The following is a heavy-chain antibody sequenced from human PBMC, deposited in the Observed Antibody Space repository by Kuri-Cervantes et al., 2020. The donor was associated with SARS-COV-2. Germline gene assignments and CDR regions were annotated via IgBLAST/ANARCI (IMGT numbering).Heavy chain of an antibody. V-gene: IGHV2-70*04. CDR1: GLSLSTRGMR. CDR2: IDWDDDK. Sequence: SGPTLVKPTQTLTLTCTFSGLSLSTRGMRVSWIRQPPGKALEWLARIDWDDDKYYSTSLKTRLSISKDTSKNQVVLTMTNMDPVDTATYYCAQMSPRLGIYYYGMDVWGQGTTVTVSS. CDR3: AQMSPRLGIYYYGMDV. J-gene: IGHJ6*02. D-gene: IGHD7-27*01.